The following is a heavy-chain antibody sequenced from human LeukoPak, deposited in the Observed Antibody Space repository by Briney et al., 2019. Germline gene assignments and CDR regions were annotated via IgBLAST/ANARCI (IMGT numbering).Heavy chain of an antibody. CDR3: ARQEGYHDPDY. J-gene: IGHJ4*02. D-gene: IGHD6-13*01. CDR2: IYYSGST. V-gene: IGHV4-39*01. Sequence: PSETLSLTCTVSGGSISSSSYYWGWIRQPPGKGLEWIGSIYYSGSTYYNPSLKSRVTISVDTSKNQFSLKLSSVTAADTAVYYCARQEGYHDPDYWGQGTLGTVSS. CDR1: GGSISSSSYY.